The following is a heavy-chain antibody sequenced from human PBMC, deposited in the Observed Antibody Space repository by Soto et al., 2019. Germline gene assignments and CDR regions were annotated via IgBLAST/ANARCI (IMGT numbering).Heavy chain of an antibody. J-gene: IGHJ4*02. D-gene: IGHD5-18*01. CDR2: IKSKTDGGTT. CDR3: TTARLRGYSYAHY. V-gene: IGHV3-15*01. CDR1: GFTFSNAW. Sequence: LRLSCAASGFTFSNAWMSWVRQAPGKGLEWVGRIKSKTDGGTTDYAAPVKGRFTISRDDSKNTLYLQMNSLKTEDTAVYYCTTARLRGYSYAHYWGQGTLVTVSS.